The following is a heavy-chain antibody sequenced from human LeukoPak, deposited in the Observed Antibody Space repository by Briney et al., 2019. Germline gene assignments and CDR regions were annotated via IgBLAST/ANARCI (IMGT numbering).Heavy chain of an antibody. J-gene: IGHJ4*02. CDR2: INSDGSST. D-gene: IGHD3-10*01. CDR1: GFTFSSYW. Sequence: GGSLRLSCAASGFTFSSYWMHWVRQAPGKGLVWVSRINSDGSSTSYADSVKGRFTISRDNAKNTLYLQMNSLRAEDTAVYYCARVKGRGGSGSYSFDYWGQGTLVTVSS. V-gene: IGHV3-74*01. CDR3: ARVKGRGGSGSYSFDY.